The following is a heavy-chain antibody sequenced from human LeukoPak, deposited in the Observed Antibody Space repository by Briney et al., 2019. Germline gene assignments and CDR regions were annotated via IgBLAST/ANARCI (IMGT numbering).Heavy chain of an antibody. CDR1: GYSFTTYW. CDR3: ARHSYYGTGSYFEF. CDR2: IYPGDSDT. D-gene: IGHD3-10*01. V-gene: IGHV5-51*01. Sequence: GESLKISCKGSGYSFTTYWIGWVRQPPGKGLEWIGIIYPGDSDTRYSPSFQGQVTISADKSISTAYLQWSSLKASDTAIYYCARHSYYGTGSYFEFWGQGILVTVSS. J-gene: IGHJ4*02.